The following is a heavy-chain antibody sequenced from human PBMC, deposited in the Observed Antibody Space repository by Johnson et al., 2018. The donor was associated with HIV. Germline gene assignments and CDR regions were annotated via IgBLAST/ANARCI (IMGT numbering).Heavy chain of an antibody. Sequence: QVQLVESGGGVVQPGGSLRLSCAASGFTFRSNGMHWVRQAPGKGLEWVTFIQYDGSDKSYADSVKGRFTVSRDNSKNTLYLQMNSLRAEDTAVYYCASRSYGYVRHAFDIWGQGTMVTVSS. CDR1: GFTFRSNG. V-gene: IGHV3-30*02. J-gene: IGHJ3*02. CDR3: ASRSYGYVRHAFDI. D-gene: IGHD5-18*01. CDR2: IQYDGSDK.